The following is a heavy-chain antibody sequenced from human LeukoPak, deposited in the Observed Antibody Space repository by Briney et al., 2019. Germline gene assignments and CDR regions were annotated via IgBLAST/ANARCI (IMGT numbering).Heavy chain of an antibody. CDR2: IWYDGSNK. D-gene: IGHD5-18*01. V-gene: IGHV3-33*08. CDR3: ASERGYSYGYDDY. CDR1: GFTLSSFG. J-gene: IGHJ4*02. Sequence: GGSLRLSCAASGFTLSSFGMHWVRQAPGKGLEWVAVIWYDGSNKYYADSVKGRFTISRDNSKNTLYLQMNSLRAEDTAVYYCASERGYSYGYDDYWGQGTLVTVSS.